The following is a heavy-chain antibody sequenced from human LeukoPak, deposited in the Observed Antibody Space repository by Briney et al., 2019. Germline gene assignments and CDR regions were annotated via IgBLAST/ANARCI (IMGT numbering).Heavy chain of an antibody. CDR3: ARDLSCGCFDD. Sequence: GGSLRLSCAASGFTFNTYGMTWVRQAPGKGLEWGSAITSSGGSTYYGDSVKGQFTISRDNSRNTLYLQINNLRVDDTAVYYCARDLSCGCFDDWGQGTLVTVSS. V-gene: IGHV3-23*01. CDR1: GFTFNTYG. CDR2: ITSSGGST. J-gene: IGHJ4*02. D-gene: IGHD2-21*01.